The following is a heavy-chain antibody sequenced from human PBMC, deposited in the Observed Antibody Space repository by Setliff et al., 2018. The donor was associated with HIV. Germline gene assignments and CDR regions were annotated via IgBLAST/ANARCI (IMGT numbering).Heavy chain of an antibody. Sequence: SETLSLTCTVSGGSITSYYWSWIRQPAGKGLEWFGRIYISGSTTYNPSFESRVTMSIDTSKNQFSLKRSSVTAADTAVYSCARGGGTGSFDYWGQGTLVTVSS. J-gene: IGHJ4*02. CDR2: IYISGST. CDR3: ARGGGTGSFDY. D-gene: IGHD3-16*01. CDR1: GGSITSYY. V-gene: IGHV4-4*07.